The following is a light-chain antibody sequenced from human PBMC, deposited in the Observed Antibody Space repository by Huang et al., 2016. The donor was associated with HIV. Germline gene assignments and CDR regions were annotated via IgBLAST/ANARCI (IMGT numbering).Light chain of an antibody. CDR2: DAS. J-gene: IGKJ1*01. CDR1: HRLTKGF. V-gene: IGKV3-20*01. Sequence: EIVLTQSPGTLSLSPGERAIVSCRASHRLTKGFVAWYRQRPGQAPILLLDDASSCATDIPDRFGGSGSGTDFTLTINRLDPEDFAAYYCHHYGASQWAFGQGTRVEVK. CDR3: HHYGASQWA.